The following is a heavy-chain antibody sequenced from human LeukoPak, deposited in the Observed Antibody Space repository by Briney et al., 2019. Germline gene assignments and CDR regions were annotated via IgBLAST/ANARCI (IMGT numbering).Heavy chain of an antibody. CDR3: TRAAMEWLFVNWFDP. D-gene: IGHD3-3*01. CDR1: GFTFGDYA. V-gene: IGHV3-49*03. Sequence: GGSLRLSCTASGFTFGDYAMSWFRQAPGNGLEWVGFIRSKAYGGTTEYAASVKGRFTISRDDSKSIAYLQMNSLKTEDTAVYYCTRAAMEWLFVNWFDPWGQGTLVTVSS. J-gene: IGHJ5*02. CDR2: IRSKAYGGTT.